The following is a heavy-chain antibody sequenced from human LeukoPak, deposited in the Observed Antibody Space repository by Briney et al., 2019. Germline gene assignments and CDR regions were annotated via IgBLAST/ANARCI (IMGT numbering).Heavy chain of an antibody. J-gene: IGHJ4*02. CDR2: INPNSGDT. V-gene: IGHV1-2*02. Sequence: ASVKVSCKASGYIFSGYYMHWLRQAPGQGLEWMGWINPNSGDTNYAQKFQGRVTMTRDTSISTAYMELSRLRSDDTAVYYCARDQVRAAHFDSWGQGTLVTVSP. D-gene: IGHD1-26*01. CDR1: GYIFSGYY. CDR3: ARDQVRAAHFDS.